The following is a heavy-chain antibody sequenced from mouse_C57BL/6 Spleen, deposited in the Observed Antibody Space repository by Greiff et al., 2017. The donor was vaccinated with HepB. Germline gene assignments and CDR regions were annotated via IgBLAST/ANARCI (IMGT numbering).Heavy chain of an antibody. CDR3: ARAVITTVVDWYFDV. CDR1: GFTFSSYA. J-gene: IGHJ1*03. CDR2: ISDGGSYT. D-gene: IGHD1-1*01. V-gene: IGHV5-4*03. Sequence: EVKVEESGGGLVKPGGSLKLSCAASGFTFSSYAMSWVRQTPEKRLEWVATISDGGSYTYYPDNVKGRFTISRDNAKNNLYLQMSHLKSEDTAMYYCARAVITTVVDWYFDVWGTGTTVTVSS.